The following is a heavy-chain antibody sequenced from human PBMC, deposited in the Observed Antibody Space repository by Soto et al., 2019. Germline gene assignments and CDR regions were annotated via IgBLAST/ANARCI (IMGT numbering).Heavy chain of an antibody. V-gene: IGHV4-61*01. CDR2: IYYNGST. Sequence: KASETLSLTCTVSGGSVSSGSYYWSWIRQPPGKGLEWIGYIYYNGSTNYNPSLKSRVTISVDTSKNQFSLKLSSVTAADTAVYYCARFPFREFDYWGQGTLVTVSS. CDR1: GGSVSSGSYY. D-gene: IGHD3-10*01. J-gene: IGHJ4*02. CDR3: ARFPFREFDY.